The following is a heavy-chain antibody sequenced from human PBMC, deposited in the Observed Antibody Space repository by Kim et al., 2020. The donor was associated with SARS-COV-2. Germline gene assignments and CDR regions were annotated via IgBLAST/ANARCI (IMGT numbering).Heavy chain of an antibody. D-gene: IGHD1-7*01. CDR3: ARVKPYTLIPTGNFYYF. V-gene: IGHV3-7*01. CDR1: GFTFSRYW. J-gene: IGHJ4*01. CDR2: IKQDGSEK. Sequence: GGSLRLSCAASGFTFSRYWMSWARQAPGKGLEWVANIKQDGSEKYFVDSVKGRFTISRDNAKNSLALHMNSLRDEDTAVYFCARVKPYTLIPTGNFYYF.